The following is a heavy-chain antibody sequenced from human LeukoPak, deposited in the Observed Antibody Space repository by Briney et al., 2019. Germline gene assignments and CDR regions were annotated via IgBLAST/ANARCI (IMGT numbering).Heavy chain of an antibody. V-gene: IGHV3-74*01. CDR3: VRDLGGRSGH. CDR1: GNYW. Sequence: GGSLRLSCAASGNYWMHWVCQAPGKGLVWVSHINSDGSWTSYADSVKGRFTISKDNAKNTVYLQMNSLRAEDTAVYYCVRDLGGRSGHWGQGTLVTVSS. D-gene: IGHD1-26*01. J-gene: IGHJ4*02. CDR2: INSDGSWT.